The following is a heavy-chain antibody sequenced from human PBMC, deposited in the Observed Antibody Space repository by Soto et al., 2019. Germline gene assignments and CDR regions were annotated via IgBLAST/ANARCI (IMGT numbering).Heavy chain of an antibody. V-gene: IGHV1-18*01. CDR2: ISAYNGNT. Sequence: GASVKVSCKASGYTFTSYGISWVRQAPGQGLEWMGWISAYNGNTDYAQKLQGRVTMTTDTSTSTAYMELRSLRSDDTAVYYCARDPNTYDFWSGFDWFDPWGQGTLVTVSS. CDR3: ARDPNTYDFWSGFDWFDP. J-gene: IGHJ5*02. D-gene: IGHD3-3*01. CDR1: GYTFTSYG.